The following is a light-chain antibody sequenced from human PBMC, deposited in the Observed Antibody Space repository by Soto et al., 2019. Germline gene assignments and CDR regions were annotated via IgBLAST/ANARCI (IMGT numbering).Light chain of an antibody. V-gene: IGKV1-39*01. CDR3: QQSYSTPWT. CDR1: QSISTY. Sequence: DIQMTQSPSSLSASVGDRVTITCRASQSISTYLNWYQQKVGKAPKFLIYAASSLQSGVPSRFSGRGSGTDFTLTISSLQPEDFATYYCQQSYSTPWTFGQGTKVEIK. J-gene: IGKJ1*01. CDR2: AAS.